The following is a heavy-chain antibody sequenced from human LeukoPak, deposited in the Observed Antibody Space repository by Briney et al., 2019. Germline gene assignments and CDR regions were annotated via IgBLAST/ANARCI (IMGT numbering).Heavy chain of an antibody. CDR3: AKDRVVATDLNFDY. J-gene: IGHJ4*02. Sequence: GGSLRLSCAASGFTFSSHAMSWVRQAPGKGLEWVSTISESGGTTYYADSVKGRFALSRDNSKNTLYLQMNSLRAEDTAVYYCAKDRVVATDLNFDYWGQGTLVTVSS. CDR1: GFTFSSHA. V-gene: IGHV3-23*01. D-gene: IGHD5-12*01. CDR2: ISESGGTT.